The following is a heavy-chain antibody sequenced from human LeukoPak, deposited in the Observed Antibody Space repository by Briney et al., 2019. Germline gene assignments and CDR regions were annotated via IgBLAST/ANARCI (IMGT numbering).Heavy chain of an antibody. CDR1: GFTFDDYA. CDR2: ISWNSGSI. CDR3: AKATIHYYDSSGFDY. V-gene: IGHV3-9*01. Sequence: SLRLSCAASGFTFDDYAMHWVRQAPGKGLEWVSGISWNSGSIGYADSVKGRFTIPRDNAKNSLYLQMNSLRAEDTALYYCAKATIHYYDSSGFDYWGQGTLVTVSS. J-gene: IGHJ4*02. D-gene: IGHD3-22*01.